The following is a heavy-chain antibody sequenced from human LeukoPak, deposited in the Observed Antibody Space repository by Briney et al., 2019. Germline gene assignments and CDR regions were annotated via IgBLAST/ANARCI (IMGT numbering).Heavy chain of an antibody. J-gene: IGHJ4*02. CDR1: GYTFTSYW. V-gene: IGHV5-51*01. Sequence: GESLKISCAGSGYTFTSYWIAWVRQMPGRGLEWMGIIYPSDSDTRYSSSFQGQVTISADKSISTAYLQWSSLKASDTAIYYCARLDRGGDPPVIDYWGQGTLVTVSS. CDR3: ARLDRGGDPPVIDY. CDR2: IYPSDSDT. D-gene: IGHD2-21*02.